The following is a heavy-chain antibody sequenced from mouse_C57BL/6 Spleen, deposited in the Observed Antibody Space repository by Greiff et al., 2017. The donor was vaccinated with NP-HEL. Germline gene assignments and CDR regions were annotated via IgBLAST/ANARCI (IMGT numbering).Heavy chain of an antibody. J-gene: IGHJ3*01. Sequence: EVHLVESGGGLVKPGGSLKLSCAASGFTFSSYAMSWVRQTPEKRLEWVATISDGGSYTYYPDNVKGRFTISRDNAKNNLYLQMSHLKSEDTAMYYCARDRYGYLFAYWGQGTLVTVSA. CDR1: GFTFSSYA. D-gene: IGHD2-2*01. CDR3: ARDRYGYLFAY. V-gene: IGHV5-4*01. CDR2: ISDGGSYT.